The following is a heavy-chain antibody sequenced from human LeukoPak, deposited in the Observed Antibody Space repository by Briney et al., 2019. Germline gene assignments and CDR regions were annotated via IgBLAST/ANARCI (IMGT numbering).Heavy chain of an antibody. CDR2: IWYDGSNK. Sequence: GGSLRLSCAASGFTFSSYGMHWVRQAPGKGLEWVAVIWYDGSNKYYADSVKGRFTISRDNSKNTLYLQMNSLRAEDTAVYYCARVQRITMIVVGPYDAFDIWGQGTMVTVSS. CDR3: ARVQRITMIVVGPYDAFDI. D-gene: IGHD3-22*01. J-gene: IGHJ3*02. V-gene: IGHV3-33*08. CDR1: GFTFSSYG.